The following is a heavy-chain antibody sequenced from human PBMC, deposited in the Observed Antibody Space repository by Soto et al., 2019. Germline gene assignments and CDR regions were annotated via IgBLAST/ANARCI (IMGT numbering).Heavy chain of an antibody. Sequence: EVQLVESGGGLVQPGGSLRLSCAASGFTFSSYSMNWVRQAPGKGLEWVSYISSSSSTIYYADSVKGRFTISRDNAKNSLYLQMNSLRDEDTAVYYCARDGGWFGELLPGDFDYWGQGTLVTVSS. D-gene: IGHD3-10*01. CDR1: GFTFSSYS. CDR3: ARDGGWFGELLPGDFDY. CDR2: ISSSSSTI. J-gene: IGHJ4*02. V-gene: IGHV3-48*02.